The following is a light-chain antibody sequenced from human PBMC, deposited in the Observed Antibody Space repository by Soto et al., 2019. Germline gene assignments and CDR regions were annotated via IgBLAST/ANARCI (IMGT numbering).Light chain of an antibody. CDR2: DVS. J-gene: IGLJ2*01. CDR1: SIDVGDYDY. CDR3: SSYTSSTTVV. Sequence: QSALTQPASVSGSPGQSITISCTGTSIDVGDYDYVSWYQQHPGKAPKLMIFDVSNRPSGVSNRFSGSKSGNTASLTISGLQAEDEADYYCSSYTSSTTVVFGGGTKLTVL. V-gene: IGLV2-14*03.